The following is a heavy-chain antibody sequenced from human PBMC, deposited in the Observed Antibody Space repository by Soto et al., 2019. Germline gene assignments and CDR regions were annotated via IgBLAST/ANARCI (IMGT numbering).Heavy chain of an antibody. J-gene: IGHJ5*02. V-gene: IGHV4-59*08. CDR1: GDSITNFY. Sequence: QVQLEESGPGLVKPSETLSVTCNVSGDSITNFYWSWIRQPPGRGLEYIGFVSSTGSTNYNPSLKSRVTMSLDTSKNQFSLTLTSVTATDTAVYYCARRGFTSGWPTFEPWGQGTLVTVSS. D-gene: IGHD6-19*01. CDR2: VSSTGST. CDR3: ARRGFTSGWPTFEP.